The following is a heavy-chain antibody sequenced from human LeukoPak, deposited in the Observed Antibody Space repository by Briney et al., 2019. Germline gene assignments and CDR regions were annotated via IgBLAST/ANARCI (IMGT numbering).Heavy chain of an antibody. V-gene: IGHV4-59*01. CDR2: IHYSGST. CDR1: GASISSYY. Sequence: SETLSLTCTVSGASISSYYWSWIRQPPGKGLEWIGYIHYSGSTNYNPFLKSRVTISIDTSKNQFSLKLSSVTAADTAVYYCARGGYSGTYAFDYWGQGTLVTVSS. J-gene: IGHJ4*02. CDR3: ARGGYSGTYAFDY. D-gene: IGHD1-26*01.